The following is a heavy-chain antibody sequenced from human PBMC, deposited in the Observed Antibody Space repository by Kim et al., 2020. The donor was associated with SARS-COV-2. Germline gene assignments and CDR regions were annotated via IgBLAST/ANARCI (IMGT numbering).Heavy chain of an antibody. Sequence: YIYYADSVKGRFTISRDNAKNSLYLQMNSLRAEDTAVYYCARVGVDQNDYWGQGTLVTVSS. D-gene: IGHD3-3*01. CDR2: YI. J-gene: IGHJ4*02. CDR3: ARVGVDQNDY. V-gene: IGHV3-21*01.